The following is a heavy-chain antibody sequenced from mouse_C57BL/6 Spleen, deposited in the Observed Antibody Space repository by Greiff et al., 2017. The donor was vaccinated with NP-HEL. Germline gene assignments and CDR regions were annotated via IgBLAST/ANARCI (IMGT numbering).Heavy chain of an antibody. J-gene: IGHJ2*01. D-gene: IGHD2-1*01. CDR1: GFTFSNYW. CDR3: TGEVYGNSDY. V-gene: IGHV6-3*01. Sequence: EVKLVESGGGLVQPGGSMKLSCVASGFTFSNYWMNWVRQSPEKGLEWVAQIRLKSDNYATHYAESVKGRFTISRDDSKSSVDLQMNNLRAEDTGIYYGTGEVYGNSDYWGQGTTLTVSS. CDR2: IRLKSDNYAT.